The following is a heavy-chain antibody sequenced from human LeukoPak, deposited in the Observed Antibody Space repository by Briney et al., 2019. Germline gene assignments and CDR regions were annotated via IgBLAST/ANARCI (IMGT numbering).Heavy chain of an antibody. CDR2: ISYDGSNK. Sequence: GGSLRLSCAASGFTLSSYAMHWVRQAPGKGLEWVAVISYDGSNKYYADSVKGRFTISRDNSKNTLYLQMNSLRAEDTAVYYCASTLSEDDYWGQGTLVTVSS. CDR3: ASTLSEDDY. V-gene: IGHV3-30-3*01. CDR1: GFTLSSYA. J-gene: IGHJ4*02.